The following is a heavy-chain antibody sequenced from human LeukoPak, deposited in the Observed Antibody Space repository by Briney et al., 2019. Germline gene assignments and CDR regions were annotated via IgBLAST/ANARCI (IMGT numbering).Heavy chain of an antibody. CDR2: INPNSGGT. CDR3: SLSLGDPLTGDP. Sequence: GASVKVSCKASGYTFTDYYVHWVRQAPGQGLEWMGWINPNSGGTNYAQKFQGRVTMTRDTSISTAYMELSRLRSDDTAVYYCSLSLGDPLTGDPWGQGTLVTVSS. J-gene: IGHJ5*02. V-gene: IGHV1-2*02. CDR1: GYTFTDYY. D-gene: IGHD3-16*01.